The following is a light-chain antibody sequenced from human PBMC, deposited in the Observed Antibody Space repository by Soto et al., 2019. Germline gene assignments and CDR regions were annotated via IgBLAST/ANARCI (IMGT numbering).Light chain of an antibody. J-gene: IGLJ3*02. CDR1: DSNIGAGYD. V-gene: IGLV1-40*01. CDR3: QSYDTRLGDWV. Sequence: QSVRTQPPSVSWAPGQTVTISCSGSDSNIGAGYDLHWYQQVPGTAPKLLIHSNYLRASGVPDRFSASKSVTSASLAIIGLQADDEADYYCQSYDTRLGDWVFGGGTKVTVL. CDR2: SNY.